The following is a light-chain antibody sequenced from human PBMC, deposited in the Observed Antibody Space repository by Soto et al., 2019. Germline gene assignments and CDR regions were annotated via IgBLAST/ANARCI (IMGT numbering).Light chain of an antibody. CDR3: CSYAGSTTFRVL. CDR1: SSDVGNYNL. Sequence: QSVLTQPASVSGSPGQSITISCTGTSSDVGNYNLVSWYQQHPGKAPKLMIYEGSKRPSGVSNRFSDSKSGNTASLTISGLQAEDEADYYCCSYAGSTTFRVLFGGGTRLTVL. V-gene: IGLV2-23*03. CDR2: EGS. J-gene: IGLJ2*01.